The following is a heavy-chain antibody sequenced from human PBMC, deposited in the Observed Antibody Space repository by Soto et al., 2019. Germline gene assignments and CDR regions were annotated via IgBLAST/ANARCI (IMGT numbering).Heavy chain of an antibody. CDR2: IIPIFGTA. V-gene: IGHV1-69*01. D-gene: IGHD6-6*01. Sequence: QVQLVQSGAEVKKPGSSVKVSCKASGGTFSSYAISWVRQAPGQGLEWMGGIIPIFGTANYAQKFQGRVTITADESTSTAYMELSSLRSADTAVYYCASHSSSSGGFYYYYGMDVWGQGTTVTVSS. J-gene: IGHJ6*02. CDR1: GGTFSSYA. CDR3: ASHSSSSGGFYYYYGMDV.